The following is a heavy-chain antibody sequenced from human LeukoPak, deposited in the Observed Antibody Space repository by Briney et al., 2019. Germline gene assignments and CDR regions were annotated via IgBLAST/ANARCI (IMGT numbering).Heavy chain of an antibody. D-gene: IGHD2-15*01. CDR3: AVAYCSGGSCYPDV. CDR1: GGTFSSYA. V-gene: IGHV1-69*13. J-gene: IGHJ6*02. CDR2: IIPIFVTA. Sequence: SVKVSCKASGGTFSSYAISWVRQAPGQGLETMGGIIPIFVTANYAQKFQSRVTITADESTSPAYMELSSLRSEDTAVYYCAVAYCSGGSCYPDVWGQGTTVTVSS.